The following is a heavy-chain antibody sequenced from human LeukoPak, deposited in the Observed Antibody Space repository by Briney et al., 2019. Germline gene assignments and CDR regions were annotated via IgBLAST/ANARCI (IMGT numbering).Heavy chain of an antibody. D-gene: IGHD6-13*01. CDR2: IYTSGST. CDR1: GGSISSGSYY. Sequence: PSQTLSLTXTVSGGSISSGSYYWRWIRQPAGKGLEWIGRIYTSGSTNYNPSLKSRVTISVDTSKNQFSLKLSSVTAADTAVYYCARWVRALQLADYWGQGTLVTVSS. CDR3: ARWVRALQLADY. V-gene: IGHV4-61*02. J-gene: IGHJ4*02.